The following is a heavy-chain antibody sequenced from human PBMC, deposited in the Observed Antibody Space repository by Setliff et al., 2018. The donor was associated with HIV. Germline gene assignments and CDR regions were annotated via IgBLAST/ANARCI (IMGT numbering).Heavy chain of an antibody. V-gene: IGHV3-48*01. CDR2: ITSTGSTI. Sequence: GGSLRLSCAASGFTFSDCSMNWVRQAPGKGLEWISYITSTGSTIFYADSVKGRFTISRDNDKNTLYLQMNSLRPEDTAVYYCARVMIGYSGYDAFDYWGQGTLVTVSS. J-gene: IGHJ4*01. CDR1: GFTFSDCS. CDR3: ARVMIGYSGYDAFDY. D-gene: IGHD5-12*01.